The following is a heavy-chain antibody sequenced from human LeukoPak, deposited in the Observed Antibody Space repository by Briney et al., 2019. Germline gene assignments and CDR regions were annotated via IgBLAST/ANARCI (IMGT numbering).Heavy chain of an antibody. CDR3: ARGGAQQLEY. V-gene: IGHV3-7*04. J-gene: IGHJ4*02. CDR1: GFTFRNYW. Sequence: GGPLRLSCAASGFTFRNYWMTWVRQAPGKGLEWVANTNQDGGEKYYVDSVKGRFTISRDNAENSLYLQMNSLRAEDTAVYYCARGGAQQLEYWGQGTLVTVSS. D-gene: IGHD6-13*01. CDR2: TNQDGGEK.